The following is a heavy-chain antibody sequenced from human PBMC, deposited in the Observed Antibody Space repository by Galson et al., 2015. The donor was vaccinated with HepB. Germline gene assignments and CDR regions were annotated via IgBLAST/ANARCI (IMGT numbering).Heavy chain of an antibody. CDR1: GFTFSSYS. Sequence: SLRLSCAASGFTFSSYSMNWVRQAPGKGLEWVSYISSSSSTIYYADSVKGRFTISRDNAKNSLYLQMNSLRAEDTAVYYCARGPNSSSWYQRYYGMDVWGQGTTVTVSS. D-gene: IGHD6-13*01. CDR2: ISSSSSTI. V-gene: IGHV3-48*04. J-gene: IGHJ6*02. CDR3: ARGPNSSSWYQRYYGMDV.